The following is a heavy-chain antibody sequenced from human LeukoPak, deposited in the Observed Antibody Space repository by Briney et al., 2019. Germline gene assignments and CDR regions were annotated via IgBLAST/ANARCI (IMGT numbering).Heavy chain of an antibody. CDR2: IYYSGST. CDR1: GGSISSDY. J-gene: IGHJ4*02. CDR3: ARHRYSGSYSHFDY. Sequence: SETLSLTCTVSGGSISSDYWSWIRQPPRKGLEWIGYIYYSGSTNYNPSLKSRVTISVDTSKNQFSLKLSSVTAADTAVYYCARHRYSGSYSHFDYWGQGTLVTVSS. V-gene: IGHV4-59*08. D-gene: IGHD1-26*01.